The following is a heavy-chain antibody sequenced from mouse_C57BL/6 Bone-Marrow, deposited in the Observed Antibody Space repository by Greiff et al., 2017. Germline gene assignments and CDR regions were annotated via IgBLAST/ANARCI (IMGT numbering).Heavy chain of an antibody. D-gene: IGHD1-1*01. Sequence: EVHLVESGGGLVKPGGSLKLSCAASGFTFSSYAMSWVRQTPEKRLEWVATISDGGSYTYYPDNVKGRFTISRDNAKNNLYLQMSHLKSEDTAMYYCARVPYYGSSCYYAMDYWGQGTSVTVSS. J-gene: IGHJ4*01. CDR2: ISDGGSYT. CDR1: GFTFSSYA. V-gene: IGHV5-4*01. CDR3: ARVPYYGSSCYYAMDY.